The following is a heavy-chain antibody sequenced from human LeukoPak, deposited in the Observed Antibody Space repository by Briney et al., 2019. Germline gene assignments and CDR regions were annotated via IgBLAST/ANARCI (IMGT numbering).Heavy chain of an antibody. D-gene: IGHD3-3*01. J-gene: IGHJ4*02. V-gene: IGHV1-8*01. Sequence: ASVKVSCKASGYTFTSYDINWVRQATGQGLEWMGWMNPNSGNTGYAQKFQGRVTMTRNTSIRTAYMELSSLRSEDTAVYYCARGRIDYDFWSGYSTVYFDYWGQGTLVTVSS. CDR3: ARGRIDYDFWSGYSTVYFDY. CDR2: MNPNSGNT. CDR1: GYTFTSYD.